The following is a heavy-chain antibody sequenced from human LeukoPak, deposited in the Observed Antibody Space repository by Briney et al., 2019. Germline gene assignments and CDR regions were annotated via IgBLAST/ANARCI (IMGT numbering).Heavy chain of an antibody. CDR3: ARLGDVEVNGGTLDY. V-gene: IGHV4-39*01. CDR1: GGSISGNYY. J-gene: IGHJ4*01. D-gene: IGHD2-21*01. CDR2: IFYTGKS. Sequence: PSETLSLTCTVSGGSISGNYYWGWIRQPPGKGLEWIGSIFYTGKSNENPSLKTRVTVSVGTSKNQFFLKVTSVTVADTAVYFCARLGDVEVNGGTLDYWSRGTLVTVSS.